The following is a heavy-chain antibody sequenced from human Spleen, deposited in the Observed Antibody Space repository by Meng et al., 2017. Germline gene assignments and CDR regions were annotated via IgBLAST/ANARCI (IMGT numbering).Heavy chain of an antibody. Sequence: GESLKISCAASGFTFSSHAMNWVRQAPGKGLEWVSGISDSGGNTYYADSVKDRFTISRDNSKNTLYLQMNSLRAEDTAVYYCANAPFDSWGQGTLVTVSS. CDR1: GFTFSSHA. CDR2: ISDSGGNT. CDR3: ANAPFDS. J-gene: IGHJ4*02. V-gene: IGHV3-23*01.